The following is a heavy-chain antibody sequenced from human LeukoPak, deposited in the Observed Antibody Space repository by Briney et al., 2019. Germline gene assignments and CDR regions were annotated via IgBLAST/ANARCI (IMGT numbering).Heavy chain of an antibody. CDR1: GFTFSDNY. CDR2: ISSSGSI. Sequence: GGFLRLSCAASGFTFSDNYMSWIRQAPGKGLEWASYISSSGSIYYADSVKGRFTISRDNAKNSLYLQMNSLRAEDTAVYYCARDWRDSSGKFPNDAFDIWGQGTMVTVSS. J-gene: IGHJ3*02. CDR3: ARDWRDSSGKFPNDAFDI. V-gene: IGHV3-11*04. D-gene: IGHD3-22*01.